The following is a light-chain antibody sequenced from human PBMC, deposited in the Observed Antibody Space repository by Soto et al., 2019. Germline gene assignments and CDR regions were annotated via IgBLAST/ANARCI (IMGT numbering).Light chain of an antibody. Sequence: DIVLTQSPGTLSLSPGQRATLSCRASQNVYNNYLAWYQQKPGQAPRLLINGASSRATGIPDRFSASGSGTDFTLTISRLEPEDFAVYYCQQYGSSPPTCGGGTKVAIQ. CDR3: QQYGSSPPT. CDR2: GAS. V-gene: IGKV3-20*01. CDR1: QNVYNNY. J-gene: IGKJ4*01.